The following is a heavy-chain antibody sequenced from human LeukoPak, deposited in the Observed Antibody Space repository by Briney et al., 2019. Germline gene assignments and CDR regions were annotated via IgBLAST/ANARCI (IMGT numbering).Heavy chain of an antibody. D-gene: IGHD6-19*01. V-gene: IGHV3-7*01. J-gene: IGHJ6*03. CDR1: GFSFSAYS. CDR2: MKHDESER. Sequence: GGSLRLSCAASGFSFSAYSMSWVRQAPGKGLEWLANMKHDESERQYVDSVKGRFTISRDNAKNSLHLLMRSLRAEDTAVYFCARDVTWLVRGNQHHYYMDVWGNGTTVTVSS. CDR3: ARDVTWLVRGNQHHYYMDV.